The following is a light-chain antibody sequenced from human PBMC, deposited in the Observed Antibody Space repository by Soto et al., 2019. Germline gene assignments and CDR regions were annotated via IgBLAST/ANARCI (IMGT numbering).Light chain of an antibody. CDR3: AAWDDSLNGLL. CDR2: NNN. J-gene: IGLJ3*02. Sequence: QAVVTQPPSASGTPGQRVTISCSGSSSNIGTYTVNWYQQLPGTAPKLLIYNNNQRPSGVPGRFSGSKSGTSASLAISGLQSEDEADYYCAAWDDSLNGLLFGGGTKLTVL. V-gene: IGLV1-44*01. CDR1: SSNIGTYT.